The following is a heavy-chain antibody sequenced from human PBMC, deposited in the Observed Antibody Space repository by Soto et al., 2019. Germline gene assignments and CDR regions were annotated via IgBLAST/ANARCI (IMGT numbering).Heavy chain of an antibody. Sequence: ASVKVSCKAFGDTFTTYDINCVRQATGHGLEWMGWINPNSGNIGYAQRFQGRVTMTRDTAIRTAYMEVSSLRSDDTAVYYCARGRASGSYYLLDYWGQGTLVTVSS. J-gene: IGHJ4*02. D-gene: IGHD3-10*01. V-gene: IGHV1-8*01. CDR2: INPNSGNI. CDR1: GDTFTTYD. CDR3: ARGRASGSYYLLDY.